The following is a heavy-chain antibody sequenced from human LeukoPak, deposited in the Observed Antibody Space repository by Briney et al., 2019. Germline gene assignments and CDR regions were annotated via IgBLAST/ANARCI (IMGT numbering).Heavy chain of an antibody. J-gene: IGHJ4*02. Sequence: GGSLRLSCAASGFSISIYAMSWVRQAPGKGLEWVSAISGSGGSTYYADSVKGRFTISRDNSKNTLYLQMNSLRAEDTAVYYCAKEGGYGELSSYFDYWGQGTLVTVSS. CDR2: ISGSGGST. D-gene: IGHD3-16*02. CDR1: GFSISIYA. V-gene: IGHV3-23*01. CDR3: AKEGGYGELSSYFDY.